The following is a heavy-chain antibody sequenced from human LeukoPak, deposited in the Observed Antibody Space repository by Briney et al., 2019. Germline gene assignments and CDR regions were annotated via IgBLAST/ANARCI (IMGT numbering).Heavy chain of an antibody. CDR1: GFTFSSYE. J-gene: IGHJ4*02. CDR2: ISSSGSMM. Sequence: PGGSLRLSCAASGFTFSSYEMNWVRQAPGKELEWVSYISSSGSMMNYADSVKGRFTISRDNAKNSLYLQMNSLRAEDTAVYYCAREDLPSGSDTYDYWGQGTLVTVSS. CDR3: AREDLPSGSDTYDY. V-gene: IGHV3-48*03. D-gene: IGHD1-26*01.